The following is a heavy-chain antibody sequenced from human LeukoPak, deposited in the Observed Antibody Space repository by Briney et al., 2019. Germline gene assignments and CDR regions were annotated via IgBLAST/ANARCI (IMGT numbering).Heavy chain of an antibody. V-gene: IGHV3-23*01. J-gene: IGHJ6*02. Sequence: GGSLRLSCAASGFTFSSYAMSWVRQAPGKGLEWVSAISGSGGSTYYADSVKGRFTISRDNSKNTLYLQMNSLRAEDTAVYYCARAFAQWLAPYHYGMDVWGQGTTVTVSS. CDR2: ISGSGGST. D-gene: IGHD6-19*01. CDR1: GFTFSSYA. CDR3: ARAFAQWLAPYHYGMDV.